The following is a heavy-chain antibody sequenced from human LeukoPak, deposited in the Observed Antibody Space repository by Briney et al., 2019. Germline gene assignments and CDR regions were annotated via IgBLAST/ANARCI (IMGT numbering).Heavy chain of an antibody. CDR2: IYYSGST. J-gene: IGHJ4*02. CDR3: ACIAVAGTGY. D-gene: IGHD6-19*01. Sequence: PSETLSLTCTVSGGSISSYYWSWIRQPPGKGLEWIGYIYYSGSTNYNPSLKSRVTISVDTSKNQFSLKLSSVTAADTAVYYCACIAVAGTGYWGQGTLVTVSS. V-gene: IGHV4-59*01. CDR1: GGSISSYY.